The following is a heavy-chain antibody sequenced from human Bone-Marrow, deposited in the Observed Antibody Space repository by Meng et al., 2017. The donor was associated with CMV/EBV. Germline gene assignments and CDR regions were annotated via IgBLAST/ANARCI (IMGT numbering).Heavy chain of an antibody. J-gene: IGHJ4*02. V-gene: IGHV1-2*02. Sequence: QRVQAGAGCKEPGASVKVSCKASGYIFTGYYMHWVRQAPGQGLEWMGWINPNSGGTNYAQKFQGRVTMTRDTSISTAYMKLSRLRSDDTAVYYCARAHCSSTSCLIDYWGQGTLVTVSS. CDR3: ARAHCSSTSCLIDY. CDR1: GYIFTGYY. CDR2: INPNSGGT. D-gene: IGHD2-2*01.